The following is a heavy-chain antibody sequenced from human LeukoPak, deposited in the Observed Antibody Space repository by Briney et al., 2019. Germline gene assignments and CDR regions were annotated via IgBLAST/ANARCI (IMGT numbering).Heavy chain of an antibody. J-gene: IGHJ3*02. CDR3: ASPIAVAGHAAFDI. D-gene: IGHD6-19*01. CDR2: IIPILGIA. CDR1: GGTFSSYA. Sequence: ASVKVSCKASGGTFSSYAISWVRQAPGQGLEWMGRIIPILGIANYAQKFQGRVTITADKSTSTAYMELSSLRSEDTAVYYCASPIAVAGHAAFDIWGQGTMVTVSS. V-gene: IGHV1-69*04.